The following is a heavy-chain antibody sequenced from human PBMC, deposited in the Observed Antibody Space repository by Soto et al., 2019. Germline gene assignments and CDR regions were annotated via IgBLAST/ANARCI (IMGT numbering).Heavy chain of an antibody. CDR1: GFTFSAYW. CDR3: ARLRGDYFDN. Sequence: EVQLVESGGGLVQPGGSLRLSCVASGFTFSAYWMTWVRQAPGKGLEWLANIKEDGSETHDLDGRFAISRDNAKNSLFLQLISLRAEDTAVYYCARLRGDYFDNWGQGTLVTVSS. CDR2: IKEDGSET. V-gene: IGHV3-7*01. J-gene: IGHJ4*02.